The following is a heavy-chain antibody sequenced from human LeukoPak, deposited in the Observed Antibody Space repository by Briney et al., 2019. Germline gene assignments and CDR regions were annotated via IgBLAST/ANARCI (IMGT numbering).Heavy chain of an antibody. D-gene: IGHD2-15*01. CDR1: GFTFSSYA. CDR2: ISGSGGST. Sequence: GGSLRLSCAASGFTFSSYAMSWVRQAPGKGLEWVSAISGSGGSTYYADSVKGRFTISRDNSKNTLYLQMDSLRAEDTAVYYCAKDAAPVLSYYYYGMDVWGQGTTVTVSS. J-gene: IGHJ6*02. V-gene: IGHV3-23*01. CDR3: AKDAAPVLSYYYYGMDV.